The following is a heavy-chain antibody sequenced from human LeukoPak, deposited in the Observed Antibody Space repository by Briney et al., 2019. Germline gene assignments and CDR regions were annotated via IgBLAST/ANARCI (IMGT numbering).Heavy chain of an antibody. D-gene: IGHD3-3*01. J-gene: IGHJ4*02. CDR2: ISAGGDSA. V-gene: IGHV3-23*01. CDR1: GFIFSNYA. CDR3: AKDSLSVTVFGVVIPYFDY. Sequence: TGGSLRLSCAASGFIFSNYAMSWVRQAPGKGLEWVSSISAGGDSAYYADSVKGRFTISRVNSKNILYLQMDTLRAEDTAVYYCAKDSLSVTVFGVVIPYFDYWGQGALVTVSS.